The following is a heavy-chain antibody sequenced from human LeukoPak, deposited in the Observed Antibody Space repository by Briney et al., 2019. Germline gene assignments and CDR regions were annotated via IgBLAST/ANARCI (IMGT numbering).Heavy chain of an antibody. D-gene: IGHD3-10*01. V-gene: IGHV3-7*04. J-gene: IGHJ4*02. Sequence: GGSLRLSCAASEFTFNRYWMSWVRQAPGKGLEWVANIKHDGSEAHYVDSVKGRFTISRDNAKNSLSLQMNSLNVDDTGVYFCTRDALFGSGRTHLVFWSQGTLVSVSS. CDR2: IKHDGSEA. CDR1: EFTFNRYW. CDR3: TRDALFGSGRTHLVF.